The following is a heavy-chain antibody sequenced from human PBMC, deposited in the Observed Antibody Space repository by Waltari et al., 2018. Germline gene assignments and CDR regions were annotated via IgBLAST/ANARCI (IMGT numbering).Heavy chain of an antibody. D-gene: IGHD3-3*01. Sequence: QVQLQESGPGLVKPSETLSLSCAVSGYYISSGSYWGWIRQPPGKGLEWIGSIYHSGGTYYNPSLKSRVTISVDTSKNQFSLKLSSVTAADTAVYYCASPIFGVVNTGGPFDYWGQGTLVTVSS. CDR3: ASPIFGVVNTGGPFDY. CDR2: IYHSGGT. J-gene: IGHJ4*02. V-gene: IGHV4-38-2*01. CDR1: GYYISSGSY.